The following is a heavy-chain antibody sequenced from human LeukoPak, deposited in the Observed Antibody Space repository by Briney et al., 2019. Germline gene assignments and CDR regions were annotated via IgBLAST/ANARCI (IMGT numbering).Heavy chain of an antibody. V-gene: IGHV3-7*01. D-gene: IGHD5-24*01. J-gene: IGHJ4*02. CDR2: IKGDGSEK. CDR1: GFTFSRYW. Sequence: PGGSLRDSRAVSGFTFSRYWMNWVRQAPGKGLEWVANIKGDGSEKYYVDSVKGRFTLSRDNTKNSVYLQMNSLRAEDTAVYYCARDPNGYNNFDYWGQGTLVPASS. CDR3: ARDPNGYNNFDY.